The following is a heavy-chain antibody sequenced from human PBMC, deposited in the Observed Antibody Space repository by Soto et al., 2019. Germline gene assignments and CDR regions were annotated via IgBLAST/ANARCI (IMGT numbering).Heavy chain of an antibody. CDR3: TTDSYSSIKIVRFDY. CDR1: GFTFSSYG. Sequence: GGSLRLSCAASGFTFSSYGMHWVRQAPGKGLEWVAVIWYDGSTKYYADSVKGRFTISRDNSKNTLYLQMNSLRDEDTAVYYCTTDSYSSIKIVRFDYWGHGTLVTVAS. CDR2: IWYDGSTK. V-gene: IGHV3-33*01. J-gene: IGHJ4*01. D-gene: IGHD2-2*01.